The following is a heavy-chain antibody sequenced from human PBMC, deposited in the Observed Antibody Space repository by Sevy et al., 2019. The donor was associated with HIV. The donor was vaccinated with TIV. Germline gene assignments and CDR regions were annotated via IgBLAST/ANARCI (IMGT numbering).Heavy chain of an antibody. CDR3: AGRGLGNWFDP. V-gene: IGHV4-59*01. D-gene: IGHD6-19*01. CDR1: GGSISSYY. J-gene: IGHJ5*02. Sequence: SETLSLTCTVSGGSISSYYWSWIRQPPGKGLEWIGYIYYSGSTNYNPSLKSRVTISVDTSNNQYSLKLSSVTAADTAVYYCAGRGLGNWFDPWGQGTLVTVSS. CDR2: IYYSGST.